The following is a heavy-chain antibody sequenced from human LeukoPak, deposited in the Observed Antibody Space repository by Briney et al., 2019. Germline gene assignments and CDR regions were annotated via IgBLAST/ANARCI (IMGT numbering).Heavy chain of an antibody. CDR1: GFTFSSYW. Sequence: GGSLRLSCAASGFTFSSYWMSWIRQAPGKGLEWVANIKEDGSEKYYVDSVRGRFTISRDNAKNSLSLQMNSLRAEDTAVHYCARDRTGNDYWGQGALVTVSS. J-gene: IGHJ4*02. D-gene: IGHD1-1*01. CDR2: IKEDGSEK. V-gene: IGHV3-7*01. CDR3: ARDRTGNDY.